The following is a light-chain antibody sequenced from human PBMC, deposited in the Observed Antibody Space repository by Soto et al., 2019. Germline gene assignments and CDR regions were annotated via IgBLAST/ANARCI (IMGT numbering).Light chain of an antibody. V-gene: IGKV3-20*01. CDR2: DES. Sequence: LLTQSPGTLSLSEGDSATLSCRASQTVRNNYLAWYQQKTGQAPRLLIYDESSRASGIPDRLSGGGSGTDLNLTISRLEPEDFAVYYCQQFSSYPLTCGGGTKVDIK. CDR1: QTVRNNY. CDR3: QQFSSYPLT. J-gene: IGKJ4*01.